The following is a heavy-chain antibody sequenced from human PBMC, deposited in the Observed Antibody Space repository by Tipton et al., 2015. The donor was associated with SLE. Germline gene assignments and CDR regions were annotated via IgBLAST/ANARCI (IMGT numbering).Heavy chain of an antibody. CDR2: ISGSGGTT. J-gene: IGHJ4*02. D-gene: IGHD2-2*01. Sequence: SLRLSCVVSGFTFSSYAMSWVRQAPGKGLEWVSSISGSGGTTYYADSVKGRFTISRDKSKNTLYLQVNSLGADDTALYFCAKGRYQFDYWCQGTLVTVSS. V-gene: IGHV3-23*01. CDR1: GFTFSSYA. CDR3: AKGRYQFDY.